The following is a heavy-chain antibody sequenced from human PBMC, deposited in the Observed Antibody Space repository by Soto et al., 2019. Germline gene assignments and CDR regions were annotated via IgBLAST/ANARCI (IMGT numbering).Heavy chain of an antibody. CDR1: GYTFTSYG. CDR3: VRKKQKGITMVRGVMPPRYYGMDV. Sequence: ASVKVSCKASGYTFTSYGISWVRQAPGQGLEWMGWISAYNGNTNYAQKLQGRVTMTTDTSTSTAYMELRSLRSDDTAVYYCVRKKQKGITMVRGVMPPRYYGMDVWGQGTTVTVSS. J-gene: IGHJ6*02. D-gene: IGHD3-10*01. CDR2: ISAYNGNT. V-gene: IGHV1-18*01.